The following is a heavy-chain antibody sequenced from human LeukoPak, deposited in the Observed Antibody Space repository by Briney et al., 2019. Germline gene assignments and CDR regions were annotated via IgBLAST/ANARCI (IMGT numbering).Heavy chain of an antibody. CDR2: IDNDGSSA. Sequence: GGSLRLSCAASGFTFSSHWMHWVRQGPGKGLVWVSRIDNDGSSATYADSVKGRFTISRDNSKNTLYLQVNSLRAEDTAVYYCARARACSSTTCYLDYWGQGTLVTVSS. CDR1: GFTFSSHW. CDR3: ARARACSSTTCYLDY. V-gene: IGHV3-74*01. J-gene: IGHJ4*02. D-gene: IGHD2-2*01.